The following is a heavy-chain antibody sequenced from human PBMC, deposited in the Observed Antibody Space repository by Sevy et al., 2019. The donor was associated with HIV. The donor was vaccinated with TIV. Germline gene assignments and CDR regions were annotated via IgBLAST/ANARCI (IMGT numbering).Heavy chain of an antibody. V-gene: IGHV3-7*03. CDR2: IKQDGSEK. CDR1: GFTFSSYW. Sequence: GGSLRLSCAASGFTFSSYWMSWVRQAPGKGLEWVANIKQDGSEKYYVDSVKGRFTISRDNAKNSLYLQMNSQRAEDTAVYYCARDKVEKEKGYDFWSGYPLYYFDYWGQGTLVTVSS. D-gene: IGHD3-3*01. CDR3: ARDKVEKEKGYDFWSGYPLYYFDY. J-gene: IGHJ4*02.